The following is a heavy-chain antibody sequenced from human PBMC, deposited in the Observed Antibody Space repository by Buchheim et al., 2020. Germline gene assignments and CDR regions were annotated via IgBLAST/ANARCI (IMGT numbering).Heavy chain of an antibody. D-gene: IGHD2-8*02. CDR2: ISYDGSNK. Sequence: QVQLVESGGGVVQPGRSLRLSCAASGFTFSSYAMHWVRQAPGKGLEWVAVISYDGSNKYYADSVKGRFTISRDNSKNTLYLQMNSLGAEDTAVYYCARDLVGGAFDYWGQGTL. CDR3: ARDLVGGAFDY. J-gene: IGHJ4*02. V-gene: IGHV3-30-3*01. CDR1: GFTFSSYA.